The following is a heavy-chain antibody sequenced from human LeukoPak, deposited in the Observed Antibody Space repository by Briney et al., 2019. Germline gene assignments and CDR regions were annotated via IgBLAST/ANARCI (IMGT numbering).Heavy chain of an antibody. CDR2: ISGSGGST. Sequence: PGGSLRLSCAASGFTFSSYAMSWVRQAPGKGLEWVSAISGSGGSTYYADSVKGRFTISRDNSKNTLYLQMNSLRAEDTAVYYCVKDNGVTVVADYYGMDVWGQGTTVTVSS. CDR1: GFTFSSYA. V-gene: IGHV3-23*01. CDR3: VKDNGVTVVADYYGMDV. J-gene: IGHJ6*02. D-gene: IGHD2-15*01.